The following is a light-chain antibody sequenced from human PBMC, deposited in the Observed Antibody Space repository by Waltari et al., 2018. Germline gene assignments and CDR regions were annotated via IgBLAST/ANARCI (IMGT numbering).Light chain of an antibody. CDR1: QSVGRS. Sequence: EIVLTQSPGTLSLSPGERATLSCRASQSVGRSLAWYQQKPGQAPRLLILAASSRATGIPDRFSGSGSGTDFSLSISRLEPEDLAVYYCQHYVRLPATFGQGTKVEIK. J-gene: IGKJ1*01. CDR3: QHYVRLPAT. CDR2: AAS. V-gene: IGKV3-20*01.